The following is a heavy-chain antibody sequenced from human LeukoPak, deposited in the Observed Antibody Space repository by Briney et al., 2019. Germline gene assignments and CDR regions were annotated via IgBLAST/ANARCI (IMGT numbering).Heavy chain of an antibody. V-gene: IGHV3-48*04. CDR1: GFTFSSYS. Sequence: PGGSLRLSCAASGFTFSSYSMNWVRQAPGKGLEWVSYISSSSSTIYYADSVKGRFTISRDNAKNSLYLQMNSLRAEDTAVYYCARDLPYYGSGSGIDYWGQGTLVTVSS. J-gene: IGHJ4*02. CDR2: ISSSSSTI. D-gene: IGHD3-10*01. CDR3: ARDLPYYGSGSGIDY.